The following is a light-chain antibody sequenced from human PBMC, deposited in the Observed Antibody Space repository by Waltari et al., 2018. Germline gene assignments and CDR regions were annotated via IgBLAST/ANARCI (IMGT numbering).Light chain of an antibody. V-gene: IGLV5-45*02. CDR2: YTSDSDK. J-gene: IGLJ3*02. CDR3: MIWHNSAWV. Sequence: QAVLTQPSSLSASPGASASLTCTLRSGINVGTSRVYGYQQKPGSPPQYLLRYTSDSDKQQGSGVPSRFSGSKDASANAGILLISGLQSEDEADYYCMIWHNSAWVFGGGTKLTVL. CDR1: SGINVGTSR.